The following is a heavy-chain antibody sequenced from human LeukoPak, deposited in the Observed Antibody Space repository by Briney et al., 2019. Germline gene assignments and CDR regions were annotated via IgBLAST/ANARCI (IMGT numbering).Heavy chain of an antibody. Sequence: SGTLSLTCAVSGGSISSSNWWSWVRQPPGKGLEWIGEIYHSGSTNYNPSLKSRVTISVDKSKNQFSLKLSSVTAADTAVYYCARDAAYPYCSSTSCYDNWFDPWGQGTLVTVSS. CDR3: ARDAAYPYCSSTSCYDNWFDP. V-gene: IGHV4-4*02. CDR1: GGSISSSNW. CDR2: IYHSGST. J-gene: IGHJ5*02. D-gene: IGHD2-2*01.